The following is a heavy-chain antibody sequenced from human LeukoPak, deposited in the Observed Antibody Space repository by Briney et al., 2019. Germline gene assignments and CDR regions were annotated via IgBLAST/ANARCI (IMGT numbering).Heavy chain of an antibody. CDR2: ISWNSGSI. V-gene: IGHV3-9*01. CDR3: AKDISGWPSYYFDY. D-gene: IGHD6-19*01. J-gene: IGHJ4*02. CDR1: GFTFDDYA. Sequence: GRSLRLSCAASGFTFDDYAMHWVRQAPGKGLEWVSGISWNSGSIGYADSVKGRFTISRDNAKNSLYLQMNSLRAEDTALYYCAKDISGWPSYYFDYWGQGTLVTVSS.